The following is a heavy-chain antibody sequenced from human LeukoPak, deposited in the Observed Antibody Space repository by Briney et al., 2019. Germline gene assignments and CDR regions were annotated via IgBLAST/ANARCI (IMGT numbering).Heavy chain of an antibody. J-gene: IGHJ4*02. Sequence: GGSLRLSCAASGFTFSDHYMDWVRHAPGKGLEWVGRTRNKANSYTTEYAASVKGRFTISRDDSKNSLYLQINSLKTEDTAVYYCARGGSYRHFDYWGQGTLVTVSS. CDR1: GFTFSDHY. V-gene: IGHV3-72*01. CDR2: TRNKANSYTT. D-gene: IGHD1-26*01. CDR3: ARGGSYRHFDY.